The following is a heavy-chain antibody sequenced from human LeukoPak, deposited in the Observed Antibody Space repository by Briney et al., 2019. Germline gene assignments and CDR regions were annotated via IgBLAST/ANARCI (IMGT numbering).Heavy chain of an antibody. CDR2: IWYDGSNK. J-gene: IGHJ4*02. V-gene: IGHV3-33*01. CDR1: GFTFSSYG. D-gene: IGHD1-14*01. Sequence: GGSLRLSCAASGFTFSSYGMHWVRQAPGKGLGWVAVIWYDGSNKYYADSVKGRFTISRDNSKNTLYLQMNSLRAEDTAVYYCARGGTSRGEFDYWGQGTLVTVSS. CDR3: ARGGTSRGEFDY.